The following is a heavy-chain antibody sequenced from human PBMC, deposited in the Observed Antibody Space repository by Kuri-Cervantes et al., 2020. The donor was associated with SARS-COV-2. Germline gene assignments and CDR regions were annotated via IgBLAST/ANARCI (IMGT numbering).Heavy chain of an antibody. CDR3: ARHDLYCSGGSSCPTFDI. V-gene: IGHV5-51*01. CDR1: GYSFTSFW. D-gene: IGHD2-15*01. CDR2: IYPGDSDT. Sequence: GGSLRLSCKGSGYSFTSFWVGWVRQMPGKGLEWMGIIYPGDSDTRYSPSFQGRVTISADNSLSTAYLQWSSLKASDTAMFYCARHDLYCSGGSSCPTFDIWGQGTMVTVSS. J-gene: IGHJ3*02.